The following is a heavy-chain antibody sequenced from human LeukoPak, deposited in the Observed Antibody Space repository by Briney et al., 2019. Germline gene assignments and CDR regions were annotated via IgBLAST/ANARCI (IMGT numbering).Heavy chain of an antibody. D-gene: IGHD2-2*01. V-gene: IGHV3-23*01. CDR2: ISGSGGST. Sequence: GGSLRHSCAASGFTFSSYAMSWVRQAPGKGLEWVSAISGSGGSTYYADSVKGRFTISRDNSKNTLYLQMNSLRAEDTAVYYCAKAPGRYCSSSNCFFDYWGQGTLVTVSS. CDR1: GFTFSSYA. CDR3: AKAPGRYCSSSNCFFDY. J-gene: IGHJ4*02.